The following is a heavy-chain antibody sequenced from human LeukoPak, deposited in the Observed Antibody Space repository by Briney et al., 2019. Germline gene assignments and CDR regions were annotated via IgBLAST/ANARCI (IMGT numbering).Heavy chain of an antibody. Sequence: GGSLRLSCAASGLTFSNYAMSWVRQAPGKGLEWVSSISGSGGSTYYVDSVKGRSTISRDSSKKTLYVQMNSLRAEDTAVYYCAKAGGSSMVRGSFLDVWGQGTTVTVSS. CDR3: AKAGGSSMVRGSFLDV. J-gene: IGHJ6*02. CDR1: GLTFSNYA. CDR2: ISGSGGST. D-gene: IGHD3-10*01. V-gene: IGHV3-23*01.